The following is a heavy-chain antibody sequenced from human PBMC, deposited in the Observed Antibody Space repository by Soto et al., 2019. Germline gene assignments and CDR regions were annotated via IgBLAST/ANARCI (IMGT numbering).Heavy chain of an antibody. D-gene: IGHD3-9*01. CDR2: ISAYNGNT. Sequence: ASVKVSCKASGYTFTSYGISWVRQAPGQGLEWMGWISAYNGNTNYAQELQGRVTMTTDTSTSTAYMELRSLRSDDTAVYYCARAPIYDILTGYPNWFDPWGQGTLVTVSS. CDR3: ARAPIYDILTGYPNWFDP. J-gene: IGHJ5*02. CDR1: GYTFTSYG. V-gene: IGHV1-18*01.